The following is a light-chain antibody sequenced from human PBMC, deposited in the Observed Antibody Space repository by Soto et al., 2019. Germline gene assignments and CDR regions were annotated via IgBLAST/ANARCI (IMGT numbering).Light chain of an antibody. CDR3: QLYGFSPMYT. CDR2: GSA. V-gene: IGKV3-20*01. CDR1: QNVTSTF. J-gene: IGKJ2*01. Sequence: EIVLSQSPATLSLSPGERATLSCRASQNVTSTFLSWDQQKTGQATRLLIYGSAYKATGIPDRFSGRGSGTDFTFTISSPGLEDFALDYCQLYGFSPMYTFGQGTTLELK.